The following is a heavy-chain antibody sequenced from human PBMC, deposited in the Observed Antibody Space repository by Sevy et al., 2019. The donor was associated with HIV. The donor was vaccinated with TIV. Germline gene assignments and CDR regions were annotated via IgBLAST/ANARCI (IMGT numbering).Heavy chain of an antibody. V-gene: IGHV5-51*01. CDR1: GYSFTNYW. Sequence: GESLKISCKGSGYSFTNYWIGWVRQMPGKGLEWMGVIYPGDSDTRDSPSFQGQVTISADRSITTTYLQWNRLRASDTAMYYCARRGYCSTTNCYSNYDFWGQGTLVTVSS. CDR3: ARRGYCSTTNCYSNYDF. D-gene: IGHD2-2*01. CDR2: IYPGDSDT. J-gene: IGHJ4*02.